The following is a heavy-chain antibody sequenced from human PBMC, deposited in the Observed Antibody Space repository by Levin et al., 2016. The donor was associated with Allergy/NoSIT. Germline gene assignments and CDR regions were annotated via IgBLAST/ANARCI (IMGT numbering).Heavy chain of an antibody. V-gene: IGHV3-64D*06. CDR1: GLTFSSCA. CDR2: ISSNAYST. CDR3: VKNHGAYYFGSGSGFGDH. J-gene: IGHJ4*02. D-gene: IGHD3-10*01. Sequence: GGSLRLSCAASGLTFSSCAMHWVRQAPGRGLEYVSAISSNAYSTYYADSVKGRFTISRDSSKNTLYLQMSSLRAEDTAVYYCVKNHGAYYFGSGSGFGDHWGQGTLVTVSS.